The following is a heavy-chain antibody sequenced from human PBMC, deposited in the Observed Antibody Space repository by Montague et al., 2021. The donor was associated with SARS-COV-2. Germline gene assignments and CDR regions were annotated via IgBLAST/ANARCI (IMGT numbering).Heavy chain of an antibody. Sequence: SETLSLTCAVYGGSFSDYYWSWIRQPPGKGLEWIGEINHRGTSNYNPSLKSRVSISVDTSKNQFSLYLSSVTAVDTAVYYCARGRQHFNMIVVVMTGGEYYFDYWGQGTLVTVSS. CDR1: GGSFSDYY. CDR3: ARGRQHFNMIVVVMTGGEYYFDY. D-gene: IGHD3-22*01. J-gene: IGHJ4*02. CDR2: INHRGTS. V-gene: IGHV4-34*01.